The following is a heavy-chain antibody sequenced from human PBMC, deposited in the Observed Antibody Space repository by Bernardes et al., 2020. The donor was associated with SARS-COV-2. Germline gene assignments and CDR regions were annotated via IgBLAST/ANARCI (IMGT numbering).Heavy chain of an antibody. CDR3: AKDPRSPRYYYYGMDV. J-gene: IGHJ6*02. CDR2: ISGSGGST. CDR1: GFTFSSYA. V-gene: IGHV3-23*01. Sequence: GGSLRLSCAASGFTFSSYAMSWVRQAPGKGLEWVSAISGSGGSTYYADSVKGRFTISRDNSKNTLYLQMNSLRAEDTAVYYCAKDPRSPRYYYYGMDVWGQGTTVTVSS.